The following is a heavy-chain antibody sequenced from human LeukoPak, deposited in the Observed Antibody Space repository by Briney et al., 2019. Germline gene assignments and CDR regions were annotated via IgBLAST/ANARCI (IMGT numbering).Heavy chain of an antibody. CDR1: GFSFRNYG. Sequence: GGSLRLSCAASGFSFRNYGMHWVRQATGKGLEWVSFIWSDGNNRFYADSVKGRFTISRDNSKNMLYLQMDTLRAEGMALYFCAKDPRASVAGFCMDVWGKGTTVIVSS. CDR2: IWSDGNNR. V-gene: IGHV3-30*02. D-gene: IGHD2-21*01. CDR3: AKDPRASVAGFCMDV. J-gene: IGHJ6*03.